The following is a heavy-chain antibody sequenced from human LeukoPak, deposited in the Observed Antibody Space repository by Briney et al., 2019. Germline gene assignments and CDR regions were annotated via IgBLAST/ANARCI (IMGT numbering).Heavy chain of an antibody. V-gene: IGHV4-4*02. D-gene: IGHD2-8*01. Sequence: SETLSLTCAVSADSIDSRNWWSWVRQSPGKGLEWIGEFCHCGSTNYNPSLKSRATILVDKSKSQFSLKLNSVSAADTAVYYCVRNGRHYFDFWGQGTLVTVSS. CDR2: FCHCGST. CDR3: VRNGRHYFDF. J-gene: IGHJ4*02. CDR1: ADSIDSRNW.